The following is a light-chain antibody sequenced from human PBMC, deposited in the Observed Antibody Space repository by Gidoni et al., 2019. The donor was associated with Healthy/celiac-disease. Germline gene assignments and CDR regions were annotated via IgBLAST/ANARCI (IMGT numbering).Light chain of an antibody. J-gene: IGKJ1*01. CDR2: KAS. CDR3: QQYNSYRT. Sequence: DIQMTQSPSTLSASVGDSVTITCRASQSIRSWLAWYQQKPGKAPKLLIYKASSLESGVPSRFSGSGSGTEFTLTISSLQPDDFATYYCQQYNSYRTFGQGTKVEIK. CDR1: QSIRSW. V-gene: IGKV1-5*03.